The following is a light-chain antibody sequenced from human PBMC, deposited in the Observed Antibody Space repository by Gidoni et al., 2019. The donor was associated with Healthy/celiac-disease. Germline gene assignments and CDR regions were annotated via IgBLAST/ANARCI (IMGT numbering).Light chain of an antibody. CDR3: QRRSNWTPVLT. Sequence: IVLTQSPATLSLSPGERATLTCTASQSVSSYLAWYQQKPGQAPRLLIYDASDRATGIPARFRCSGSGTDFTLTISSLEPEDFAVYYCQRRSNWTPVLTFGGGTKVEIK. CDR2: DAS. CDR1: QSVSSY. V-gene: IGKV3-11*01. J-gene: IGKJ4*01.